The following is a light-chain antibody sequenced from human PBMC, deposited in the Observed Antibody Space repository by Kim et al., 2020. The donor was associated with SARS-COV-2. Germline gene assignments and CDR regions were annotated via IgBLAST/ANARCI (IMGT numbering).Light chain of an antibody. Sequence: GQEVAISCTGSSSNVGNDCVSRDQHLPGIAPKLLIYDNNKRPSGIPDRFSGSKSGTSATLGITGLQTGDEAGYYCGTWDGSLVTYVFGTGTKVTV. CDR1: SSNVGNDC. CDR3: GTWDGSLVTYV. V-gene: IGLV1-51*01. CDR2: DNN. J-gene: IGLJ1*01.